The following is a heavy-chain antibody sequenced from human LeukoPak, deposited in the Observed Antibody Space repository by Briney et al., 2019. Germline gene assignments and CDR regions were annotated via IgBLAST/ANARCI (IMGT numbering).Heavy chain of an antibody. Sequence: ASVKVSCKASGYTFTSYGISWVRQAPGQGLEWMGWTSAYNGNTNYAQKLQGRVTMTTDTSTSTAYMELRSLRSDDTAVYYCARLKSQQLVPYYYYGMDVWGQGTTVTASS. D-gene: IGHD6-13*01. V-gene: IGHV1-18*01. J-gene: IGHJ6*02. CDR1: GYTFTSYG. CDR2: TSAYNGNT. CDR3: ARLKSQQLVPYYYYGMDV.